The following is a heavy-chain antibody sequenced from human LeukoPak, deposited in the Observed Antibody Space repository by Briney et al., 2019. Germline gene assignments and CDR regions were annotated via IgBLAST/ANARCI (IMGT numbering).Heavy chain of an antibody. J-gene: IGHJ5*02. D-gene: IGHD3-3*01. V-gene: IGHV4-39*01. Sequence: SETLSLTCTVSGGSISSSSYYWGWIRQPPGKGLEWIGSIYYSGSTYYNPSLKSRVTISVDTSKNQFSLKLSSVTAADTAVYYCARLPLRFVNNGFDPWGQGTLVTVSS. CDR3: ARLPLRFVNNGFDP. CDR2: IYYSGST. CDR1: GGSISSSSYY.